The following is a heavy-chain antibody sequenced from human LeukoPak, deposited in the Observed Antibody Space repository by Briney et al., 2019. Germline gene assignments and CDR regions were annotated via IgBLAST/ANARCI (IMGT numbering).Heavy chain of an antibody. V-gene: IGHV1-69*15. D-gene: IGHD5-12*01. CDR3: ARGGYSGYDWPGLAFDY. CDR1: GGTFSSYA. CDR2: IIPIFGTA. Sequence: GSSVKVSCKASGGTFSSYAISWVRQAPGQGLEWMGMIIPIFGTANYAQKFQGRVTITADESTSTAYMELSSLRSEDTAVYYCARGGYSGYDWPGLAFDYWGQGTLVTVSS. J-gene: IGHJ4*02.